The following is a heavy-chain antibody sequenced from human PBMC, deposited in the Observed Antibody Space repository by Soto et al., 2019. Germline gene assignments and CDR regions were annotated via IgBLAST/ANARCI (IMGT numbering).Heavy chain of an antibody. V-gene: IGHV3-30*18. CDR1: GFTFSSYG. Sequence: QVQLVESGGGVVQPGRSLRLSCAASGFTFSSYGMHWVRQAPGKGLEWVAVISYDGSNKHYADSVKGRFTISRDNSKNPLDLQRNSLSAEDTAWYYCAKGQVVRGGGGMDVWGQGTPVTVSS. CDR3: AKGQVVRGGGGMDV. CDR2: ISYDGSNK. D-gene: IGHD3-10*01. J-gene: IGHJ6*02.